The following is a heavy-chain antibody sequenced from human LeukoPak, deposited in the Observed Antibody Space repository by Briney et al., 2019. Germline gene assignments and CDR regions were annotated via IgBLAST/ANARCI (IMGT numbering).Heavy chain of an antibody. CDR2: ISSSGSSI. CDR3: AREVQLERLGFGKEGSAFDY. J-gene: IGHJ4*02. CDR1: AFTFSTYN. D-gene: IGHD1-1*01. V-gene: IGHV3-48*01. Sequence: GGSLRLSCAASAFTFSTYNMNWVRQAPGKGLEWVSYISSSGSSIYYADSVKGRFTISRDNAKNSLYLQMNSLRAEDTAVYYCAREVQLERLGFGKEGSAFDYWGQGTLVTVSS.